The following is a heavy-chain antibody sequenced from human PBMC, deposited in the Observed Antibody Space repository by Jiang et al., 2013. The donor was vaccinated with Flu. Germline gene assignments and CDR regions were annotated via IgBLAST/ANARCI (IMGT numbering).Heavy chain of an antibody. J-gene: IGHJ6*02. CDR2: IIPILGIA. Sequence: GAEVKKPGASVKISCKTSGYTFTSYGINWVRQAPGQGLEWMGRIIPILGIANYAQKFQGRVTITADKSTSTAYMELSSLRSEDTAVYYCASAYYYGSGSLIHYYGMDVWGQGTTVTVSS. CDR3: ASAYYYGSGSLIHYYGMDV. V-gene: IGHV1-69*04. D-gene: IGHD3-10*01. CDR1: GYTFTSYG.